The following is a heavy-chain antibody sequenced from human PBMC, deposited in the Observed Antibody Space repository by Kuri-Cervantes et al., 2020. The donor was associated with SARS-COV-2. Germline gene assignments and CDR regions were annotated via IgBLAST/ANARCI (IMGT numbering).Heavy chain of an antibody. V-gene: IGHV4-34*01. CDR3: ASPNWNYVAFDI. CDR2: IYHSGST. Sequence: GSLRLSCAVYGGSFSGYYWSWIRQPPGKGLEWIGSIYHSGSTYYNPSLKSRVTISVDTSKNQFSLKLSSVTAADTAVYYCASPNWNYVAFDIWGQGTMVTVSS. CDR1: GGSFSGYY. D-gene: IGHD1-7*01. J-gene: IGHJ3*02.